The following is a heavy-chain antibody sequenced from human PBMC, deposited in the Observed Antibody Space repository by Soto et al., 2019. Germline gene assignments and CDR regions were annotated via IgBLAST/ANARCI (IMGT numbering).Heavy chain of an antibody. Sequence: GGPLRLSCTASGFTFSSYAMHWVRQAPGRGLEWVAVVSYDGSIENYVDSVRGRFTISRDNSKNTVFLQMNSLRVEDTAVYYCAKDLYYYDFSLDDSWGQGTLVTVSS. CDR1: GFTFSSYA. J-gene: IGHJ5*02. V-gene: IGHV3-30*18. CDR2: VSYDGSIE. D-gene: IGHD3-22*01. CDR3: AKDLYYYDFSLDDS.